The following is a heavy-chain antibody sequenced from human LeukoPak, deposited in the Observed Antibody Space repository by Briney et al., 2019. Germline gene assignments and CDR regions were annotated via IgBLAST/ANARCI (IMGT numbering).Heavy chain of an antibody. CDR1: GGSISSYY. CDR3: ARGFGYSYPHLSYFDY. CDR2: IYYSGST. D-gene: IGHD5-18*01. V-gene: IGHV4-59*01. J-gene: IGHJ4*02. Sequence: SETLSLTCTVSGGSISSYYWSWIRQPPGKGLEWIGYIYYSGSTNYNPSLKSRVTISVDTSKNQFSLKLSSVTAADTAVYYCARGFGYSYPHLSYFDYWGQGTLVTVSS.